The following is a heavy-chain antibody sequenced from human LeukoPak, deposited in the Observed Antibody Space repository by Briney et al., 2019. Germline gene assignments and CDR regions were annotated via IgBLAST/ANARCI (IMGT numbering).Heavy chain of an antibody. CDR3: ARATLPYSSSGFDY. CDR2: IYYSGST. J-gene: IGHJ4*02. CDR1: GGSVSSGSYY. V-gene: IGHV4-61*01. Sequence: PSETLSLTCTVSGGSVSSGSYYWSWIRQPPGKGLEWIGNIYYSGSTNYNPSLKSRVTISVDTSKNQFSLKLSSVTAADTAVYYCARATLPYSSSGFDYWGQGTLVTVSS. D-gene: IGHD6-13*01.